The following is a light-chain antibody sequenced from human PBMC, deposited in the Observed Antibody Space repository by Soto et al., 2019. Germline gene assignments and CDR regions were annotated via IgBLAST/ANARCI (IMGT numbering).Light chain of an antibody. J-gene: IGKJ5*01. CDR3: QQYNNWPPIT. CDR1: QSVSDK. V-gene: IGKV3-15*01. Sequence: EIVMTQSPTTVSVSPGERATLSCRASQSVSDKLAWYQQKPGQAPRLLIYHASARATGIPARFSGSGSGTEFTLTISSLQSEDFAVYYCQQYNNWPPITFGQGTRLEIK. CDR2: HAS.